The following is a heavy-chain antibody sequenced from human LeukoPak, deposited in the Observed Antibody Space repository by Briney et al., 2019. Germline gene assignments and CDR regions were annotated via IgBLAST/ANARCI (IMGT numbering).Heavy chain of an antibody. J-gene: IGHJ3*02. V-gene: IGHV3-7*01. CDR2: IKQDGSEK. CDR1: GFTFSSYW. D-gene: IGHD2/OR15-2a*01. Sequence: PGGSLRLSCAASGFTFSSYWMSWVRQAPGKGLEWVANIKQDGSEKYYVDSVKGRFTIPRDNAKNSLYLQMNSLRAEDTAVYYCARGNIRGAFDIWGQGTMVTVSS. CDR3: ARGNIRGAFDI.